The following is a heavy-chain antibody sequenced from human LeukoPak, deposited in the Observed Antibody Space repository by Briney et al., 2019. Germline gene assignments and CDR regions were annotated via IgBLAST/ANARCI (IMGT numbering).Heavy chain of an antibody. Sequence: WETLSLTCTVSGGSFTSNSYYWGWIRQPPGNGLEGVGRIYYSGSTHYNPSLKSRVTISVDTSKNQFTLKLSSVTAADTAVYYCATGRNYGDMKLWEDDWGQGTLVTVSS. D-gene: IGHD5-24*01. CDR3: ATGRNYGDMKLWEDD. J-gene: IGHJ4*02. CDR1: GGSFTSNSYY. CDR2: IYYSGST. V-gene: IGHV4-39*06.